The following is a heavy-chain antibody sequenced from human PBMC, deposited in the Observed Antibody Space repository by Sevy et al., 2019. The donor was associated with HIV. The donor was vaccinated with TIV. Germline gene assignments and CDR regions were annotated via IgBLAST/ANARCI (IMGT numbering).Heavy chain of an antibody. Sequence: ASVKVSCKASGYTFTGYYMHWVRQAPGQGLEWMGWINPNSGGTNYAQKFQGRVTMTRDTSISTAYMELSRLRSDDTAVYYCARAFYYDSSASAFDIWGQGTMVTVSS. CDR1: GYTFTGYY. V-gene: IGHV1-2*02. CDR3: ARAFYYDSSASAFDI. CDR2: INPNSGGT. J-gene: IGHJ3*02. D-gene: IGHD3-22*01.